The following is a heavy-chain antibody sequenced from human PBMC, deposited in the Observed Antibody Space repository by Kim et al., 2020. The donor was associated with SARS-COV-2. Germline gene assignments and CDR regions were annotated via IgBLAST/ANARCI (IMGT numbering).Heavy chain of an antibody. CDR1: GFTFSDYA. Sequence: GGSLRLSCAASGFTFSDYAMCWVRQAPGKGLEWVSCFSTTVGSTYYAESVKGRFTISRDNSKNMLYLQMNSLRAEDTDVYYCAQKSDGGPAYWGQGTLVTVSS. D-gene: IGHD3-16*01. J-gene: IGHJ4*02. CDR2: FSTTVGST. V-gene: IGHV3-23*01. CDR3: AQKSDGGPAY.